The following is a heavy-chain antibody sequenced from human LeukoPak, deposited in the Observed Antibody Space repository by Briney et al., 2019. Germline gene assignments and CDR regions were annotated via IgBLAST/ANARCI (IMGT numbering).Heavy chain of an antibody. CDR3: ARGAYYYDSSGYFVH. CDR2: IWYDGSNK. J-gene: IGHJ4*02. V-gene: IGHV3-33*01. Sequence: GGSLRLSCAASGFTFSSYGMHWVRQAPGKGLEWVAVIWYDGSNKYYADSVKGRFTISRDNSKNTLYLQMNSLRAEDTAVYYCARGAYYYDSSGYFVHWGQGTLVTVSS. CDR1: GFTFSSYG. D-gene: IGHD3-22*01.